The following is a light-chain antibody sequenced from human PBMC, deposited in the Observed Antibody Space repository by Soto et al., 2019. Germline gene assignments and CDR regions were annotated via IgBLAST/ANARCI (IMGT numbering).Light chain of an antibody. V-gene: IGKV1-12*01. CDR3: QQTNSVPLT. J-gene: IGKJ4*01. CDR1: QDISNY. Sequence: DIQMPQSPSSVSASVGDRVTITCRASQDISNYLAWYQQKPGKAPNLLIYTASSLQSGVPSKFSGSGSGTDLNLTISSLQPEDVATYYCQQTNSVPLTFGGGTKVEIK. CDR2: TAS.